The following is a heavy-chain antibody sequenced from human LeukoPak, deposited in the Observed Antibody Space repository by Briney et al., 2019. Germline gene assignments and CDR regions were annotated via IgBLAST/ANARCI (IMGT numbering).Heavy chain of an antibody. CDR3: ARLEFGGLYT. CDR2: IYAADSDT. J-gene: IGHJ5*02. D-gene: IGHD3-10*01. Sequence: GESLKISCRDSGYSFTSYWIGWVRQMPGKGLEWMGIIYAADSDTRYSPSFQGQVTISADKSISTAYLQWSGLKASDTAMYYCARLEFGGLYTWGQGTLVTVSS. V-gene: IGHV5-51*01. CDR1: GYSFTSYW.